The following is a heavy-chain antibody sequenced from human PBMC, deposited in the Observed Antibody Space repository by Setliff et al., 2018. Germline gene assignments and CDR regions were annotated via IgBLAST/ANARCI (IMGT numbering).Heavy chain of an antibody. D-gene: IGHD3-3*01. J-gene: IGHJ4*02. CDR1: GYTFTSYY. V-gene: IGHV1-46*01. CDR3: ARESTAKNFWGEYSDY. CDR2: INPSGGST. Sequence: GASVKVSCKASGYTFTSYYMHWVRQAPGQGLEWMGVINPSGGSTTYAQRFQGRVTMTRDTSTSIVYMYLSSLRSEDTAVYYCARESTAKNFWGEYSDYWGQGTLVTVSS.